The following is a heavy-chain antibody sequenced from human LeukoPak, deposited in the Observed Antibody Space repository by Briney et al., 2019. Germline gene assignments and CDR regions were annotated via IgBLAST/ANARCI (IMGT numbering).Heavy chain of an antibody. CDR1: GFTFSSYA. D-gene: IGHD2-15*01. J-gene: IGHJ6*02. CDR3: ARVGCRGGTCSNRGTNYYGMDV. CDR2: ISSSGSYI. Sequence: PGGSLRLSCAASGFTFSSYAMSWVRQAPGKGLEWVSSISSSGSYINYADSVKGRFTISRDNAKNSLDLQMNSLRAEDMAVYYCARVGCRGGTCSNRGTNYYGMDVWGQGTTVTVSS. V-gene: IGHV3-21*01.